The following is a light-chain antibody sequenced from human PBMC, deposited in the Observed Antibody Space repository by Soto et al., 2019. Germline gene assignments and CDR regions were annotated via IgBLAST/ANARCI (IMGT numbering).Light chain of an antibody. V-gene: IGLV1-44*01. Sequence: QSVLTQPPSASGTPGQTITISCSGGSSNIGINTVNWYEHLPGTAPRLLIYGNNQRPSGVPDRFSCSKSGTSASLAISGRQSEDEGHYYCATWDDSLDVHVFGTGTKLTVL. CDR3: ATWDDSLDVHV. J-gene: IGLJ1*01. CDR1: SSNIGINT. CDR2: GNN.